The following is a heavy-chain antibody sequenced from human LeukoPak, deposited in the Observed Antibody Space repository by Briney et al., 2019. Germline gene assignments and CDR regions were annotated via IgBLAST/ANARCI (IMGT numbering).Heavy chain of an antibody. Sequence: SETLSLTCTVSGGSISSYYWNWIRQPPGKGLEWIGYMFYTGSGKYNPSLKSRVTISVDTSKRQISLKLTSVTAADTAVYYCATNMPGYSYGYWVAWGQGTLVTVSS. V-gene: IGHV4-59*01. CDR3: ATNMPGYSYGYWVA. CDR1: GGSISSYY. CDR2: MFYTGSG. D-gene: IGHD5-18*01. J-gene: IGHJ5*02.